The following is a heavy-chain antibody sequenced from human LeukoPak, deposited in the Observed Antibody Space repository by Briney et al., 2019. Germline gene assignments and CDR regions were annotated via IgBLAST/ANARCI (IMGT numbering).Heavy chain of an antibody. CDR2: ISHDGNDK. J-gene: IGHJ4*02. Sequence: GGSLRLSCAASGFSFSSYGMNWVRQAPGQGLEWVAFISHDGNDKDYADSVKGRLTISRDNSKNKLYVQMNSLRAEDTAMYYCAKSKTYGDFGYFDYWGQGILVTVSS. V-gene: IGHV3-30*18. D-gene: IGHD4-17*01. CDR1: GFSFSSYG. CDR3: AKSKTYGDFGYFDY.